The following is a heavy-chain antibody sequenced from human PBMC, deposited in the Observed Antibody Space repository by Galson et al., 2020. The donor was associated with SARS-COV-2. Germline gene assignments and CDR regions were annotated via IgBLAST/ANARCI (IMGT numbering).Heavy chain of an antibody. Sequence: ASVKVSCKASGYTFTNYGISWVRQAPGQGLEWMGWISAYNGNTNYAQNLQGRVTMTTDTSTRTAYMELRSLTSYDTAVYYCARAHYKSSSCYGDSWGQGTLVTVSS. J-gene: IGHJ5*01. D-gene: IGHD6-6*01. V-gene: IGHV1-18*04. CDR3: ARAHYKSSSCYGDS. CDR2: ISAYNGNT. CDR1: GYTFTNYG.